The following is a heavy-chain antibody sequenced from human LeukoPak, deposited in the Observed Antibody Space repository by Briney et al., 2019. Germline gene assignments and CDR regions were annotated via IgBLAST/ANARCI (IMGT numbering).Heavy chain of an antibody. CDR3: ARETGPNWFDP. V-gene: IGHV3-66*01. CDR1: GFTVSSNY. Sequence: GGSLRLSCAASGFTVSSNYMSWVRQAPGKGLEWVSVIYSGGSTYYADSVKGGFTISRDNSKNTLYLQMNSLRAEDTAVYYCARETGPNWFDPWGQGTLVTVFS. J-gene: IGHJ5*02. CDR2: IYSGGST.